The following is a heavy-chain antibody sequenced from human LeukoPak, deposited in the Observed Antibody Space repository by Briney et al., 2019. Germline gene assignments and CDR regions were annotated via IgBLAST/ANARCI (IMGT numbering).Heavy chain of an antibody. D-gene: IGHD3-22*01. J-gene: IGHJ6*02. CDR1: GYTFTSYG. Sequence: ASVKVSCKASGYTFTSYGISWVRQAPGQGLEWMGWISAYNGNTNYAQKLQGRVTMTTDTSTSTAYMELRSLRSDDTAVYYCARVHYDSSGSIYYYYGMDVWGQGTTVTDSS. CDR2: ISAYNGNT. V-gene: IGHV1-18*01. CDR3: ARVHYDSSGSIYYYYGMDV.